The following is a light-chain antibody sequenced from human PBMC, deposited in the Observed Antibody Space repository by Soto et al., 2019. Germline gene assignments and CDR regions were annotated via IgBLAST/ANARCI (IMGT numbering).Light chain of an antibody. J-gene: IGLJ2*01. CDR1: RANIGSNP. V-gene: IGLV1-44*01. Sequence: QSVLTQAPSASGAPRQRVTISCSGSRANIGSNPVNWYQQLPGPAPKLLISINNQRPSVVADRFSGSKSGTSASLAISGLQSGDEADYYCAAWDDSLNAVVFGGRTKVTV. CDR2: INN. CDR3: AAWDDSLNAVV.